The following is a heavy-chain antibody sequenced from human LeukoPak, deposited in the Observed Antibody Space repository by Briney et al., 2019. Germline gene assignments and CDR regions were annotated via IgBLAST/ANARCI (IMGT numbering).Heavy chain of an antibody. J-gene: IGHJ4*02. V-gene: IGHV3-23*01. CDR1: GFTFTHQA. CDR2: ISGSGGST. CDR3: AKVKSATIAAAYSDY. Sequence: GGALRLSCAASGFTFTHQAFHLVRQAPGEGLEGVAAISGSGGSTYSADTVKGQFTISRDNSKNTLYLQMNSLRAEDTAVYYCAKVKSATIAAAYSDYWGQGTLVTVSS. D-gene: IGHD6-13*01.